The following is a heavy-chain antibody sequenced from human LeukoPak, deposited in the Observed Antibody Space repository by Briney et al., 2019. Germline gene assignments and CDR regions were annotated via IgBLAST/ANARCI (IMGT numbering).Heavy chain of an antibody. D-gene: IGHD1-1*01. CDR1: GYTFTSYG. CDR3: ARESNWAYYFDY. J-gene: IGHJ4*02. CDR2: SSTYNTDT. V-gene: IGHV1-18*01. Sequence: ASVTVSYKASGYTFTSYGISWVRQAPGQGLEWMGWSSTYNTDTKYAQKLQGRVTMTTDTSTNTAYMELRDLRSDDTAVYYCARESNWAYYFDYWGQGTLV.